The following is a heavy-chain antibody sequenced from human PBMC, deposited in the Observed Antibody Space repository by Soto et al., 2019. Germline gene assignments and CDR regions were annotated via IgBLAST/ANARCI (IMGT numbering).Heavy chain of an antibody. D-gene: IGHD2-15*01. V-gene: IGHV3-33*01. Sequence: PGGSLRLSCAASGFTFSSYGMHWVRQAPGKGLEWVAVIWYDGSNKYYADSVKGRFTISRDNSKNTLYLQMNSLRAEDTAVYYCARVGIGLPGCSGGSCYTLTNYYYYGMDVWGQGTTVTVSS. CDR2: IWYDGSNK. J-gene: IGHJ6*02. CDR1: GFTFSSYG. CDR3: ARVGIGLPGCSGGSCYTLTNYYYYGMDV.